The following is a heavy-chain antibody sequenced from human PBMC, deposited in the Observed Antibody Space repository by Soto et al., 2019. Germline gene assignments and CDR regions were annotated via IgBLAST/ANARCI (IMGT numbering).Heavy chain of an antibody. J-gene: IGHJ3*02. CDR3: ARFLSDAFDI. CDR1: GGSISGGYY. CDR2: TYYSGST. V-gene: IGHV4-30-4*01. Sequence: QVQLQESGPGLVKPSQTLSLTCTVSGGSISGGYYWCWIRQPPGKGLEWIGYTYYSGSTYYNPSLKRRVTISVDTSKNQFSLELSSVTAADTAVYYCARFLSDAFDIWGQGTMVAVSS.